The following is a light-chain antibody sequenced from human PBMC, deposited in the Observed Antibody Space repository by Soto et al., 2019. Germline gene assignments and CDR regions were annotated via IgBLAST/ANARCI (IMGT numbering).Light chain of an antibody. CDR2: AAS. Sequence: DIQMTQSPSSLSASVGDRVTITCRASQSISSYLNWYQQKPGKAPKLLIYAASSLQSGVPSRFSGSGSGTDLTLTISSLQPEDFATYYCQQSYSTPWTFGQGNQVEIK. CDR1: QSISSY. CDR3: QQSYSTPWT. V-gene: IGKV1-39*01. J-gene: IGKJ1*01.